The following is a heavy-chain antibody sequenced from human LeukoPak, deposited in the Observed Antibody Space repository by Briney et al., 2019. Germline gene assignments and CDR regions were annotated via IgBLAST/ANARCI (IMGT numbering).Heavy chain of an antibody. CDR3: ARELVGATGGFDY. CDR2: INPNSGGT. CDR1: GYTFTGYY. Sequence: ASVKVSCKAAGYTFTGYYMFWVRQAPGQGLEWMGRINPNSGGTNYAQKFQGRVTMTRDTSISAAYMELSRLRSDDTAVYYCARELVGATGGFDYWGQGTLVTVSS. D-gene: IGHD1-26*01. V-gene: IGHV1-2*06. J-gene: IGHJ4*02.